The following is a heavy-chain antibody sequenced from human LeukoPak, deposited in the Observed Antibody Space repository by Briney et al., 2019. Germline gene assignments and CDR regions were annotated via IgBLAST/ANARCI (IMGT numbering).Heavy chain of an antibody. D-gene: IGHD2/OR15-2a*01. J-gene: IGHJ4*02. Sequence: PGRSLRLPCAASGFTFSSYAMHWVRQAPGKGLEWVAVISYDGSNKYYADSVKGRFTISRDNSKNTLYLQMNSLRAEDTAVYYCARDGAGYRDFPYYFDYWGQGTLVTVSS. CDR1: GFTFSSYA. V-gene: IGHV3-30*04. CDR3: ARDGAGYRDFPYYFDY. CDR2: ISYDGSNK.